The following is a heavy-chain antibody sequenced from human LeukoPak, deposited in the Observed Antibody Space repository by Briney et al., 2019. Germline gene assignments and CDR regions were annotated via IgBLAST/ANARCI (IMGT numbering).Heavy chain of an antibody. CDR3: ATQSSGWYLEEGFDI. V-gene: IGHV1-18*01. J-gene: IGHJ3*02. Sequence: SXXXQAPGXGLXXMGWISAYNGNTNYAQKLQGRVTMTTDTSTSTAYMELRSLRSDDTAVYYCATQSSGWYLEEGFDIWGQGTMVTVSS. D-gene: IGHD6-19*01. CDR2: ISAYNGNT.